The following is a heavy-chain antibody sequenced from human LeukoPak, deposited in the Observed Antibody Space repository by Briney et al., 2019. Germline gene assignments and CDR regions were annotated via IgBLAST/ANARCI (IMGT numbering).Heavy chain of an antibody. V-gene: IGHV3-23*01. CDR3: GKGESAAAQFGD. CDR2: ISGSGGST. J-gene: IGHJ4*02. D-gene: IGHD6-13*01. CDR1: GFASSSHA. Sequence: GGSLRLSCAASGFASSSHAMSWVRQAPGKGLEWVSTISGSGGSTYYADSVKGRFTISRDNSKNTLYLQINSRRAEDTAVYYWGKGESAAAQFGDWGQGTLVTVSS.